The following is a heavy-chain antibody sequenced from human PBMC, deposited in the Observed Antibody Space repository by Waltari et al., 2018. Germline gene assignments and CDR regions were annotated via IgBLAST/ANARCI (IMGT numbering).Heavy chain of an antibody. CDR1: GGSFSGYY. V-gene: IGHV4-34*01. CDR3: ARAIAVAGKEGYYFDY. D-gene: IGHD6-19*01. CDR2: INHSGST. Sequence: QVQLQQWGAGLLKPSETLSLTCAVYGGSFSGYYWSWVRQPPGKGREWIGEINHSGSTNYNPSLKSRVTISVDTSKNQFSLKLSSVTAADTAVYYCARAIAVAGKEGYYFDYWGQGTLVTVSS. J-gene: IGHJ4*02.